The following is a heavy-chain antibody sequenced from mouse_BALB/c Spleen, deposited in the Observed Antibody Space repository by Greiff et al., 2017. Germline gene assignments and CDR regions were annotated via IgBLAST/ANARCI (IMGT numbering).Heavy chain of an antibody. V-gene: IGHV5-6-5*01. J-gene: IGHJ3*01. CDR3: ARGFYGNPFAY. CDR1: GFTFSSYA. CDR2: ISSGGST. D-gene: IGHD2-1*01. Sequence: EVQGVESGGGLVKPGGSLKLSCAASGFTFSSYAMSWVRQTPEKRLEWVASISSGGSTYYPDSVKGRFTISRDNARNILYLQMSSLRSEDTAMYYCARGFYGNPFAYWGQGTLVTVSA.